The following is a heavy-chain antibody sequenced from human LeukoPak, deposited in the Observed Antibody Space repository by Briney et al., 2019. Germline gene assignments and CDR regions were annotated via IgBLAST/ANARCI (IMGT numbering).Heavy chain of an antibody. CDR3: ARYLYSGYDFLDY. J-gene: IGHJ4*02. CDR1: GGSISSGGYY. CDR2: IYYSGST. V-gene: IGHV4-31*03. D-gene: IGHD5-12*01. Sequence: PSQTLSLTCTVSGGSISSGGYYWSWIRRHPGKGLEWIGYIYYSGSTYYNPSLKSRVTISVDTSKNQFSLKLSSVTAADTAVYYCARYLYSGYDFLDYWGQGTLVTVSS.